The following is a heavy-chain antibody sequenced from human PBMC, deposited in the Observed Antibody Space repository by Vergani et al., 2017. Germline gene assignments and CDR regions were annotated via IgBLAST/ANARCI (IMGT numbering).Heavy chain of an antibody. CDR2: INHSGST. CDR1: GGSFSGYY. J-gene: IGHJ4*02. CDR3: ARGRDFAAAGYYFDY. V-gene: IGHV4-34*01. D-gene: IGHD6-13*01. Sequence: QVQLQQWGAGLLKPSETLSLTCAVYGGSFSGYYWSWIRQPPGKGLEWIGEINHSGSTNYNPSLKSRVTISVDTYKNQFSLKLSSVTAADTAVYYCARGRDFAAAGYYFDYWGQGTLVTVSS.